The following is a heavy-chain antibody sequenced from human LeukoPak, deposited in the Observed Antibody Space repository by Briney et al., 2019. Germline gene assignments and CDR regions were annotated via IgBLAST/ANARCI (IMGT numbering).Heavy chain of an antibody. CDR1: GGSITTYY. J-gene: IGHJ4*01. Sequence: SETLSLTCAVSGGSITTYYWSWIRQPPGKGLEWIGYISYSGSTNNNPSLKSRVTTSLDTSKNQLSLRLTSVTAADSAVYYCAGSSGWSGVLDYWGQGTLVTVPS. CDR2: ISYSGST. D-gene: IGHD6-19*01. CDR3: AGSSGWSGVLDY. V-gene: IGHV4-59*01.